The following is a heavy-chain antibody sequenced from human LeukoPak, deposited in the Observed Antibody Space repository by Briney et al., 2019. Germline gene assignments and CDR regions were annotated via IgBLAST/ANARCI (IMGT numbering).Heavy chain of an antibody. CDR2: IYPGDSDT. Sequence: GESLKISCQGSGYTFTTHWIAWVRQMPGKGLEWMGIIYPGDSDTRYSPSFQGQVTMSADKYNSTAYLQWSGLKASDTAMYYCARQGGQKDEMDVWGKGTTVTISS. CDR1: GYTFTTHW. J-gene: IGHJ6*04. D-gene: IGHD3-16*01. CDR3: ARQGGQKDEMDV. V-gene: IGHV5-51*01.